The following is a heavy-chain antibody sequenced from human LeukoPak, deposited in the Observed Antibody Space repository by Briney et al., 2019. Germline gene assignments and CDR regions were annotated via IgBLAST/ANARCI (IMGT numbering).Heavy chain of an antibody. Sequence: SETLSLTCTVSGGSIRSYYWGWIRQPPPKALHWIGYIHYSESTKYNPSLKSRVTMSVDTSKNQFSLKLSSVTAADTAVYYCASRSGSFSDALDIWGQGTLVTVSS. V-gene: IGHV4-59*08. CDR2: IHYSEST. J-gene: IGHJ3*02. D-gene: IGHD3-10*01. CDR3: ASRSGSFSDALDI. CDR1: GGSIRSYY.